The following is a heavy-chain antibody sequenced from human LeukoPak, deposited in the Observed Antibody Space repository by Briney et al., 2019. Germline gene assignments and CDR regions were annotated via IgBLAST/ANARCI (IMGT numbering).Heavy chain of an antibody. J-gene: IGHJ2*01. D-gene: IGHD3-10*01. V-gene: IGHV3-30*03. Sequence: GGSLRLSCAASGFTFSSYGMHWVRQAPGKGLEWVAVISYDGSNKYYADSVKGRFTISRDNAKNSLYLQMNSLRAEDTAVYYCARDRYGSGSYYNWYFDLWGRGTLVTVSS. CDR1: GFTFSSYG. CDR2: ISYDGSNK. CDR3: ARDRYGSGSYYNWYFDL.